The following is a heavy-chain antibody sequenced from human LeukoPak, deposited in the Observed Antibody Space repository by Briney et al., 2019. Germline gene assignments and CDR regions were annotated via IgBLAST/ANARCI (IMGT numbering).Heavy chain of an antibody. CDR1: GSTFSSYA. Sequence: ASVTFSCKASGSTFSSYAITWVRQAPAQGLDWMGGIIPIFGTANSAQKFPGKVSITADESTSTAYMELSSLRSEDTAGDFWARDRVVVLKRPPPEAVTDMWGEGTMVTVPS. D-gene: IGHD2-15*01. CDR2: IIPIFGTA. CDR3: ARDRVVVLKRPPPEAVTDM. V-gene: IGHV1-69*01. J-gene: IGHJ3*02.